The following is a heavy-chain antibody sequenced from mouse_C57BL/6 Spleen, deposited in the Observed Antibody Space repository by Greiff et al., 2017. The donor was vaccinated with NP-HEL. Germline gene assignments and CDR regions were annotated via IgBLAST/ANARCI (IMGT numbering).Heavy chain of an antibody. D-gene: IGHD2-5*01. CDR3: ARSSKRYFDV. CDR2: INPGSGGT. Sequence: QVQLQQSGAELVRPGTSVKVSCKASGYAFTNYLIEWVKQRPGQGLEWIGVINPGSGGTNYNEKFKGKATLTADKSSSTAYMQLSSLTSEDSAVYFCARSSKRYFDVWGTGTTVTVSS. CDR1: GYAFTNYL. V-gene: IGHV1-54*01. J-gene: IGHJ1*03.